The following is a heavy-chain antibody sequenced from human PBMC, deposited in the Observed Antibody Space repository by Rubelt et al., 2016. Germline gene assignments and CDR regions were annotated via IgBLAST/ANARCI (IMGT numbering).Heavy chain of an antibody. CDR3: ARHAGDGGNSEDWFDP. J-gene: IGHJ5*02. CDR1: GYSFTSYW. Sequence: EVQLVQSGAEVKKPGESLRISCKGSGYSFTSYWISWVRQMPGKGLEWMGRIDPSDSYTNYSPSFHGHVSTSADKSISTAYLQWSSLKASDTAMYYCARHAGDGGNSEDWFDPWGQGTLVTVSS. D-gene: IGHD4-23*01. CDR2: IDPSDSYT. V-gene: IGHV5-10-1*01.